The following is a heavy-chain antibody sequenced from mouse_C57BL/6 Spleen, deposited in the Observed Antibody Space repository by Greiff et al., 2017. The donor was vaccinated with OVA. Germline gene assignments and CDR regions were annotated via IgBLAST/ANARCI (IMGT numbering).Heavy chain of an antibody. J-gene: IGHJ2*01. CDR1: GYTFTSYW. V-gene: IGHV1-69*01. CDR3: ARSRGNHFDY. CDR2: IDPSDSYT. Sequence: QVLLQQPGAELVMPGASVKLSCKASGYTFTSYWMHWVTQRPGQGLAWIGEIDPSDSYTNYNQTFKGQSTLTVDKSSSTAYMQLSSLTSEDSAVYYCARSRGNHFDYWGQGTTLTVSS. D-gene: IGHD2-1*01.